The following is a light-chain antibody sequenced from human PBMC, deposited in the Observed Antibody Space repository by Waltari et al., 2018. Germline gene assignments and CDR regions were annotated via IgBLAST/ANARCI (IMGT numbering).Light chain of an antibody. Sequence: SSELTQDPAVSVALGQTVRITCQGDSLRSYYASWYQQKPGQAPVLVIYGKNNRPPGIPDRLPGSSSGNTASLTITGAQAEDEADYYCNSRDSSGNHVVFGGGTKLTVL. J-gene: IGLJ2*01. V-gene: IGLV3-19*01. CDR2: GKN. CDR1: SLRSYY. CDR3: NSRDSSGNHVV.